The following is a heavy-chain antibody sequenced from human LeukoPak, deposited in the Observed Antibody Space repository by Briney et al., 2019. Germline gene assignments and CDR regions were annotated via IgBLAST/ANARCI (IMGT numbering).Heavy chain of an antibody. V-gene: IGHV4-59*08. CDR2: IYYIGST. Sequence: SETLSLTCTVTGFSISSGYYWGWIRQPPGKGLEWIGYIYYIGSTNYNPSLKSRVTISVDTSKNQFSLKLSSVTAADTAVYYCARHLRPGIAAAGPYYFDYWGQGTLVTVSS. J-gene: IGHJ4*02. CDR3: ARHLRPGIAAAGPYYFDY. CDR1: GFSISSGYY. D-gene: IGHD6-13*01.